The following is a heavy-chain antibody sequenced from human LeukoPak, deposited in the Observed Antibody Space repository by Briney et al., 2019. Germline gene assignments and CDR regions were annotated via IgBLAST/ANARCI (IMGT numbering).Heavy chain of an antibody. D-gene: IGHD1-14*01. CDR2: ISYDGSNK. CDR3: ATDYRAVPGL. J-gene: IGHJ4*02. Sequence: GGSLRLSCAASGFTFSSYAMHWVRQAPGKGLEWVAVISYDGSNKYYADSVKGRFTISRDNSKNTLYLQMNNLRAEDGAVYYCATDYRAVPGLWGQGTLVTVSS. V-gene: IGHV3-30*04. CDR1: GFTFSSYA.